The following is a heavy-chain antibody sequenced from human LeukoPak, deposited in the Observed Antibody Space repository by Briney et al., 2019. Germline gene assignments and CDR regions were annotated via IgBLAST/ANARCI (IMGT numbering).Heavy chain of an antibody. CDR3: ARDGAYDSSGYYLNAFDI. CDR2: IKQDGSEK. V-gene: IGHV3-7*01. Sequence: GGSLRLSCAASGFTFSSYWMSWVRQAPGKGLEWVANIKQDGSEKYYVDSVKGRFTISRDNAKNPMYLQMNSLRAEDTAVYYCARDGAYDSSGYYLNAFDIWGQGTMVTVSS. CDR1: GFTFSSYW. D-gene: IGHD3-22*01. J-gene: IGHJ3*02.